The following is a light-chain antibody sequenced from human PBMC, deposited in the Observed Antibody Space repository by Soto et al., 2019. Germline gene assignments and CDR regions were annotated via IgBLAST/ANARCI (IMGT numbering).Light chain of an antibody. CDR1: SSDVATYHL. V-gene: IGLV2-23*02. CDR3: CSRV. CDR2: EVT. Sequence: QSALTQPASVSGSPGQSITISCTGTSSDVATYHLVSWYQQHPGKAPQLIIYEVTKRPSGVSPRFSGSQSGDTASLTISGLQADDEADYFCCSRVFGGGTKVTVL. J-gene: IGLJ3*02.